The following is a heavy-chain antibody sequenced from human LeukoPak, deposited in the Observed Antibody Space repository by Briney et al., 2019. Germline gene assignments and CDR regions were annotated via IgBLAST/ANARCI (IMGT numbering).Heavy chain of an antibody. D-gene: IGHD3-3*01. CDR3: ASGPPFLKYFEY. V-gene: IGHV3-23*01. CDR1: GFTFSENV. CDR2: ISVGAEYI. J-gene: IGHJ4*02. Sequence: VGSLRLSCATSGFTFSENVLNWVRQAPGKGLEWVSTISVGAEYIFYAESVKGRFTISRDDSNNALYLQMHSLRAEDTALYYCASGPPFLKYFEYWGQGTLVTVSS.